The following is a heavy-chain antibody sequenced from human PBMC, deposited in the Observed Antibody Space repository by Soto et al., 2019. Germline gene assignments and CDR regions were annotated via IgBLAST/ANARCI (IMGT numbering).Heavy chain of an antibody. V-gene: IGHV4-39*01. J-gene: IGHJ3*02. CDR1: GGSISSSSYY. CDR3: ARLTGTTAFDI. CDR2: IYYSGST. D-gene: IGHD1-7*01. Sequence: QLQLQESGPGLVKPSETLSLTCTVSGGSISSSSYYWGWIRQPPGKGLEWIGSIYYSGSTYYNPSLKSRVTISVDTSKNQFSLKLSSVTAADTAVYYCARLTGTTAFDIWGQGTMVTVSS.